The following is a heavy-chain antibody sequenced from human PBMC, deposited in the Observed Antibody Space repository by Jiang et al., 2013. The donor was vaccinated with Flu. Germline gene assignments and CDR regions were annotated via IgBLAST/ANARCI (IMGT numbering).Heavy chain of an antibody. CDR1: GDSVSSNSGA. D-gene: IGHD4-23*01. CDR3: ARDPELHWYFDL. CDR2: TYYRSKWYI. J-gene: IGHJ2*01. V-gene: IGHV6-1*01. Sequence: VKPSQTLSLTCDISGDSVSSNSGAWNWIRQSPSRGLEWLGRTYYRSKWYIDLRSVSEGRININPDTSRNRFSLQLYSVTPEDTAVYYCARDPELHWYFDLWGRGTLVTVSS.